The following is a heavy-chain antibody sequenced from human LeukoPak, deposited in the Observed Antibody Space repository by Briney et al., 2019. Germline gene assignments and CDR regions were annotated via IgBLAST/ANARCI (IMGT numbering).Heavy chain of an antibody. V-gene: IGHV1-2*02. CDR2: INPNSGGT. CDR3: ARVEVWYSNGWTTSPDY. D-gene: IGHD6-19*01. J-gene: IGHJ4*02. CDR1: GYTFSGYY. Sequence: ASEKVSGKASGYTFSGYYMHWVRQAPGQGLEWMGWINPNSGGTNYAQKFQGRVTMTRDTSISTAYMELSRLRSDDTAVYYCARVEVWYSNGWTTSPDYWGQGTLVTVSS.